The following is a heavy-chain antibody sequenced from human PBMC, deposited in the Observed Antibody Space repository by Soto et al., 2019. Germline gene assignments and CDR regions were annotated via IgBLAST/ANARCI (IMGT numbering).Heavy chain of an antibody. CDR1: GGSISSYY. J-gene: IGHJ3*02. D-gene: IGHD6-19*01. Sequence: ETLSLTCTVSGGSISSYYWSWIRQPPGKGLEWIGYIYYSGSTNYNPSLKSRVTISVDTSKNQFSLKLSSVTAADTAVYYCARQQWLVLNSFDIWGQGTMVTVPS. V-gene: IGHV4-59*01. CDR2: IYYSGST. CDR3: ARQQWLVLNSFDI.